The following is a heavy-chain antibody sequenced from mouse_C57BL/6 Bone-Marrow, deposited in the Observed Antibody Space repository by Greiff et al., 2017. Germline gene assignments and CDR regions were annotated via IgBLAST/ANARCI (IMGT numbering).Heavy chain of an antibody. V-gene: IGHV1-69*01. J-gene: IGHJ2*01. CDR2: IDPSDSYT. CDR3: ARDWDKNFDY. CDR1: GYTFTSYW. Sequence: VKLQQPGAELVMPGASVKLSCKASGYTFTSYWMHWVKQRPGQGLEWIGEIDPSDSYTNYNQKFEGKSTLTVDKSSSTAYMQLSSLTSEDSAVYYCARDWDKNFDYWGQGTTLTVSS. D-gene: IGHD4-1*01.